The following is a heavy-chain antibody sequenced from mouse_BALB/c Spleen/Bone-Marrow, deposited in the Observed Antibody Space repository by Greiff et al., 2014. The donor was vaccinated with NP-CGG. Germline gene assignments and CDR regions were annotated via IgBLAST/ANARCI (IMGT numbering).Heavy chain of an antibody. CDR1: GYTFTSYW. Sequence: VQLVESGAELVKPGASVKLSCKASGYTFTSYWMHWVKQRPGQGLEWIGEINPSNGRTNYNEKFKSKATLTVDKSSSTAYMQLSSLTSEDSAVYYCASYYGNYAYWGQGTLVIVSA. V-gene: IGHV1S81*02. CDR2: INPSNGRT. CDR3: ASYYGNYAY. D-gene: IGHD2-1*01. J-gene: IGHJ3*01.